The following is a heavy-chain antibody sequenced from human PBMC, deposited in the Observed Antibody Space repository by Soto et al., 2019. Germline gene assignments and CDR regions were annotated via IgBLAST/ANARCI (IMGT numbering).Heavy chain of an antibody. J-gene: IGHJ5*02. V-gene: IGHV1-8*01. CDR2: MNPNSGNT. CDR3: ARLKQDYAVA. Sequence: QVQLVQSGAEVKKPGASVKVSCKASGYTFTSYDINWVRLATGQGIEGMGWMNPNSGNTAYAQKFQGRVTMTRNTSISTAYMELGSLRSEDTAVYYCARLKQDYAVAWGQGTLVTVSS. D-gene: IGHD3-16*01. CDR1: GYTFTSYD.